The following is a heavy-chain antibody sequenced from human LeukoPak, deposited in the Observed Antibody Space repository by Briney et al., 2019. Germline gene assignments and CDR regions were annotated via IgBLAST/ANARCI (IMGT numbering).Heavy chain of an antibody. J-gene: IGHJ4*02. D-gene: IGHD3-3*01. CDR3: AGPSFWSGYYRGPFDY. CDR2: INNIGTTI. Sequence: PGGSLRLSCAASGFTFSDYDMSWIRQAPGKGLEWVSFINNIGTTIYYADSVKGRFTISRDNAENSLYLQMNSLRVEDTAVYYCAGPSFWSGYYRGPFDYWGQGTLVTVSS. V-gene: IGHV3-11*01. CDR1: GFTFSDYD.